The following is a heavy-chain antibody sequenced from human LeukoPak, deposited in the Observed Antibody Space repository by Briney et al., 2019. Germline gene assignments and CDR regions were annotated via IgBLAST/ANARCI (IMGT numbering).Heavy chain of an antibody. CDR2: ISDSGHT. J-gene: IGHJ3*02. CDR1: GFIFSAYV. Sequence: GGSVRLSCAASGFIFSAYVMHWVRQAPGKGLEWVSSISDSGHTYYADSLKGRFTISRDNSKNSLSLQMNSLRAEDTAVYFCARDLVVGGSRSWAFDIWGQGTLVTVSS. V-gene: IGHV3-69-1*02. D-gene: IGHD2-15*01. CDR3: ARDLVVGGSRSWAFDI.